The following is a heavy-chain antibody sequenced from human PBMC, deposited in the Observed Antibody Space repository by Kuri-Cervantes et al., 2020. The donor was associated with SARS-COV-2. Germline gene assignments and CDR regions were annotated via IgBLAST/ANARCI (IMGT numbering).Heavy chain of an antibody. V-gene: IGHV3-30-3*01. CDR3: ARVVRGVITEGDY. CDR1: GFTFSSYA. J-gene: IGHJ4*02. D-gene: IGHD3-10*01. Sequence: LSLTCAASGFTFSSYAMHWVRQAPGKGLEWVAVISYDGSNKYYADSVKGRFTISRGNSKNTLYLQMNSLRAEDTAVYYCARVVRGVITEGDYWGQGTLVTVSS. CDR2: ISYDGSNK.